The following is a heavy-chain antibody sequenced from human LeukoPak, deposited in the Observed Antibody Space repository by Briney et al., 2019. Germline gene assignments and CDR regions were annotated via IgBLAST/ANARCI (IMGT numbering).Heavy chain of an antibody. V-gene: IGHV4-31*03. D-gene: IGHD1-7*01. CDR2: IYYSGST. J-gene: IGHJ4*02. CDR3: ARAAGTTPFDY. Sequence: SETLSLTCTVSGGSISSGGHSWSWIRQHPGKGLEWIGYIYYSGSTYYNPSLKSRVTISVDTSKNQFSLKLSSVTAADTAVYYCARAAGTTPFDYWGQGTLVTVSS. CDR1: GGSISSGGHS.